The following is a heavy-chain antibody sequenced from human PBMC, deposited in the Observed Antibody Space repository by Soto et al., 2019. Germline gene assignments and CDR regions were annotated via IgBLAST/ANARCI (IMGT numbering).Heavy chain of an antibody. Sequence: GGSLRLSCAAYGFTLSSYGMHWVRQAPGKGLEWVAVISYDGSNKYYADSVKGRFTISRDNSKNTLYLQMNSLRAEDTAVYYCAKGLYLIPVVTHLYYYGMDVWGQGTTVTVSS. CDR1: GFTLSSYG. CDR3: AKGLYLIPVVTHLYYYGMDV. D-gene: IGHD2-21*02. V-gene: IGHV3-30*18. J-gene: IGHJ6*02. CDR2: ISYDGSNK.